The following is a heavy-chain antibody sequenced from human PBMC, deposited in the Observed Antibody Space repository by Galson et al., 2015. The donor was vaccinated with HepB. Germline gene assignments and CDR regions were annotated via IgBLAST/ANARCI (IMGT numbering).Heavy chain of an antibody. CDR3: VKEVHDSSGYPGIGAFDI. V-gene: IGHV3-64D*06. J-gene: IGHJ3*02. CDR1: GFTFSSYA. Sequence: SLRLSCAASGFTFSSYAMHWVRQAPGKGLEYVSAISSNGGSTYYADSVKGRFTISRDNSKNTLYLQMSSLRAEDTAVYYCVKEVHDSSGYPGIGAFDIWGQGTMVTVSS. CDR2: ISSNGGST. D-gene: IGHD3-22*01.